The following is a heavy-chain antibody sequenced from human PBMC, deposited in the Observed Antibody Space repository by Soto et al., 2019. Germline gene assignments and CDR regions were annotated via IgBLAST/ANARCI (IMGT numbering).Heavy chain of an antibody. CDR1: GYSFTSYW. J-gene: IGHJ6*02. D-gene: IGHD6-13*01. CDR3: ARHYSSLHYYYGMDV. Sequence: GASLKISCKGSGYSFTSYWIGWVRQMPGKGLEWMGIIYPGDSDTRYSPSFQGQVTISADKSISTAYLQWSSLKASDTAMYYCARHYSSLHYYYGMDVWGQGTTVTVSS. V-gene: IGHV5-51*01. CDR2: IYPGDSDT.